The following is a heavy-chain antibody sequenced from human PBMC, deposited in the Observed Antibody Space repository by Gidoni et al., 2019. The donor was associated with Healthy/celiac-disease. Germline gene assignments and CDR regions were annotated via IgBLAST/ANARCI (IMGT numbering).Heavy chain of an antibody. D-gene: IGHD3-10*01. J-gene: IGHJ4*02. CDR2: INAGNGNT. CDR3: AREATYYYGSGNDY. CDR1: GYTFTSYA. V-gene: IGHV1-3*01. Sequence: QVQLVQSGAAVKKPGASVKVSCKASGYTFTSYAMHWVRQAPGQRLEWMGWINAGNGNTKYSQKFQGRVTITRDTSASTAYMELSSLRSEDTAVYYCAREATYYYGSGNDYWGQGTLVTVSS.